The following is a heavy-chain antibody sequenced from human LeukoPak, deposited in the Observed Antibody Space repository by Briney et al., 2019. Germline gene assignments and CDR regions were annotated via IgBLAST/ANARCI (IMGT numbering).Heavy chain of an antibody. J-gene: IGHJ4*02. D-gene: IGHD3-3*01. CDR2: IKQDGSEK. Sequence: SGGSLRLSCAASGFTFSSYWMSWVRQAPGKGLEWVANIKQDGSEKYYVDSVKGRFTISRDNAKNSLYLQMNSLRAEDTAVYYCARAAHGYDFWSGYYIGDYWGQGTLVTVSS. CDR1: GFTFSSYW. V-gene: IGHV3-7*01. CDR3: ARAAHGYDFWSGYYIGDY.